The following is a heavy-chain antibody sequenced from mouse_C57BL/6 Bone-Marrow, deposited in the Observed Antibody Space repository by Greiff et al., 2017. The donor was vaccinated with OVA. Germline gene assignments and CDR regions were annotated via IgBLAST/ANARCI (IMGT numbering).Heavy chain of an antibody. CDR1: GFTFSSYA. D-gene: IGHD2-5*01. Sequence: DVMLVESGEGLVKPGGSLKLSCAASGFTFSSYAMSWVRPTPEKRLEWVAYISSGGDYIYYADTVKGRFTISRDTARNTLYLQMSSLKSEDTAMYYCTRVRYSNYRVYYYAMDYWGQGTSVTVSS. CDR3: TRVRYSNYRVYYYAMDY. V-gene: IGHV5-9-1*02. CDR2: ISSGGDYI. J-gene: IGHJ4*01.